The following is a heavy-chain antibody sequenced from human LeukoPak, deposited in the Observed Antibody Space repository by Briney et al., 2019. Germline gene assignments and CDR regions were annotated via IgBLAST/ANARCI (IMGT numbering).Heavy chain of an antibody. D-gene: IGHD1-26*01. CDR2: ISGGGGST. CDR3: AKGGKWDVTPFDY. J-gene: IGHJ4*02. V-gene: IGHV3-23*01. Sequence: GGSLRLSCAASGFTFTSYSMNWVRQAPGKGLEWVSTISGGGGSTYYADSVKGRLTISRDNSKNTLYLQVNSLRAEDTAVYYCAKGGKWDVTPFDYWGQGTLVTVSS. CDR1: GFTFTSYS.